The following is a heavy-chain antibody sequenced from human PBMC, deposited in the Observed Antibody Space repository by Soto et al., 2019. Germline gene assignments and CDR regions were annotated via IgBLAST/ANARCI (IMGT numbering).Heavy chain of an antibody. D-gene: IGHD1-7*01. J-gene: IGHJ5*02. CDR3: ARLPITGTAGGVWFDP. CDR2: IYSSGST. Sequence: PSGTLSLTCPVSGDSISSSSYFWSWIRQPAGKGLEWIGRIYSSGSTYYNPSLKSRVTISVDTSKNQFSLKLSSVTAADTAVYYCARLPITGTAGGVWFDPWGQGTLVTVSS. CDR1: GDSISSSSYF. V-gene: IGHV4-39*07.